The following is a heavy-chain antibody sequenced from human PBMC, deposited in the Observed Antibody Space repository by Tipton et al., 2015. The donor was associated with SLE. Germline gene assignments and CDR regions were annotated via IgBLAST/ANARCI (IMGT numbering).Heavy chain of an antibody. J-gene: IGHJ4*02. Sequence: TLSLTCAVYGGSFSGYYWSWIRQPPGKGLEWIGEINHSGSTYYNPSLKSRVTISVDTSKNQFSLKLSSVTAADTAVYYCARIAIAPAMGEYYFDSWGQGTLVTVSS. CDR3: ARIAIAPAMGEYYFDS. D-gene: IGHD2-2*01. V-gene: IGHV4-34*01. CDR2: INHSGST. CDR1: GGSFSGYY.